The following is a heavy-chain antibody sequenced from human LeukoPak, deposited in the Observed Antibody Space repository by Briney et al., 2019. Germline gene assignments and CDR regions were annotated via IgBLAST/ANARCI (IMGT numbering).Heavy chain of an antibody. CDR3: ARVFRRRGRAYYYGSGLTPYYFDY. J-gene: IGHJ4*02. D-gene: IGHD3-10*01. CDR2: ISSSSSYI. Sequence: AGGSLRLSCAASGFTFSGYSMNWVRQAPGKGLEWVSSISSSSSYIYYADSVKGRFTISRDNAKNSLYLQMNSLRAEDTAVYYCARVFRRRGRAYYYGSGLTPYYFDYWGQGTLVTVSS. CDR1: GFTFSGYS. V-gene: IGHV3-21*04.